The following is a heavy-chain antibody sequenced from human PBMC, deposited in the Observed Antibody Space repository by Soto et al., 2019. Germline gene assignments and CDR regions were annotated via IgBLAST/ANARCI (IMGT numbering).Heavy chain of an antibody. D-gene: IGHD6-6*01. CDR3: ARANIADRLGGTHNWFDP. CDR1: GGTFSSYA. Sequence: QVQLVQSGAEVKKPGSSVKVSCKASGGTFSSYAISWVRQAPGQGLEWMGGIIPIFGTANYAQKFQGRVTITADKSTSTAYMELSSLRSEDTAVYYCARANIADRLGGTHNWFDPWGQGTLVTVSS. V-gene: IGHV1-69*06. CDR2: IIPIFGTA. J-gene: IGHJ5*02.